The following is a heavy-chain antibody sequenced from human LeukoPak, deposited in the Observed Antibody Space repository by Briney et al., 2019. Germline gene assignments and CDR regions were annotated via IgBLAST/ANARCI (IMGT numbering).Heavy chain of an antibody. V-gene: IGHV3-23*01. CDR3: AKDSWSENGIYDAFDI. D-gene: IGHD2-8*01. Sequence: GGSLRLSCAASGFTFREYAMNWVRQAPGKGLEWVSVYGSGGMRYCTDSVEGRFTISRDDSKNTLSLQMNNLRPEDTAIYYCAKDSWSENGIYDAFDIWGQGTMVTVSS. J-gene: IGHJ3*02. CDR2: YGSGGMR. CDR1: GFTFREYA.